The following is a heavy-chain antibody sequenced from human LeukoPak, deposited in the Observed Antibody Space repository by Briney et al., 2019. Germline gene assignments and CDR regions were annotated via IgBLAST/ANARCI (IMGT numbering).Heavy chain of an antibody. D-gene: IGHD2-2*01. V-gene: IGHV3-21*01. CDR3: ARDLPGGVVPAASDY. Sequence: NPGGSLRLSCAASGFTFSSYSMNWVSQAPGKGLEWVSSISSSSSYIYYADSVKGRFTISRDNAKNSLYLQMNSLRAEDTAVYYCARDLPGGVVPAASDYWGQGTLVTVSS. CDR1: GFTFSSYS. CDR2: ISSSSSYI. J-gene: IGHJ4*02.